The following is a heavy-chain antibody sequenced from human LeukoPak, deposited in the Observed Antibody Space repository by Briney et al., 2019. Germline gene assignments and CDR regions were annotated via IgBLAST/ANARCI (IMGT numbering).Heavy chain of an antibody. V-gene: IGHV3-7*01. CDR2: IKQDGSEK. CDR1: GFTFSSYA. Sequence: HSGGSLRLSCAASGFTFSSYAMSWVRQAPGKGLEWVANIKQDGSEKYYVDSVKGRFTISRDNAKNSLYLQMNSLRAEDTAVYYCARDDQLERSILRYFDWLLYPTFDYWGQGTLVTVSS. J-gene: IGHJ4*02. D-gene: IGHD3-9*01. CDR3: ARDDQLERSILRYFDWLLYPTFDY.